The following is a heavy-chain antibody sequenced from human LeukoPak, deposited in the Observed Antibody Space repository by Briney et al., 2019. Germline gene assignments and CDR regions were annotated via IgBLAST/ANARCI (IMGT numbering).Heavy chain of an antibody. D-gene: IGHD1-14*01. J-gene: IGHJ4*02. CDR1: GGSISSGDYY. CDR2: IYYSGST. CDR3: ARVGIYGTYDY. Sequence: PSETLSLTCTVSGGSISSGDYYWSWIRQPPGKGLEWIGYIYYSGSTYYNPSLKSRVTISVDTSKNQFSLKLSSVTAADTAVYYCARVGIYGTYDYWGQGTLVTVSS. V-gene: IGHV4-30-4*08.